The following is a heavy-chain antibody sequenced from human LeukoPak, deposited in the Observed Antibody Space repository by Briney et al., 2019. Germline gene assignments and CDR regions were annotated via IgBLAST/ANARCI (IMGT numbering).Heavy chain of an antibody. J-gene: IGHJ6*02. Sequence: ASVKVSCKASGYTFTSYDINWVRQATGQGLEWMGWMNPNSGNTGYAQKFQGRVTMTRNTSISTAYMELSSLRSEDTAVYYCARDPTGDSDYYYGMDVWGQGTTVTVSS. V-gene: IGHV1-8*01. CDR3: ARDPTGDSDYYYGMDV. CDR2: MNPNSGNT. CDR1: GYTFTSYD. D-gene: IGHD7-27*01.